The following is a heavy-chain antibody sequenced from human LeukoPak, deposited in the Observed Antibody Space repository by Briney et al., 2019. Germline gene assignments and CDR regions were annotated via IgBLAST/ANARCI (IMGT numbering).Heavy chain of an antibody. D-gene: IGHD3-10*01. J-gene: IGHJ4*02. CDR2: IIPMFGTA. V-gene: IGHV1-69*13. CDR1: GGTFSSYA. Sequence: SVKVSCKASGGTFSSYAISWVRQAPGQGLEWMGGIIPMFGTANYAQKFQGRVTITADESTSTVYMELSSLRSEDTVVYYCASGYYDSGSYYNPFDFWGQGTLVTVSS. CDR3: ASGYYDSGSYYNPFDF.